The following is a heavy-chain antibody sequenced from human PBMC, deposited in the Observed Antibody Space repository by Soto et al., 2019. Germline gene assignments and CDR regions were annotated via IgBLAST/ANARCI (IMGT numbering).Heavy chain of an antibody. J-gene: IGHJ6*02. D-gene: IGHD6-13*01. V-gene: IGHV5-51*01. CDR3: ASQSGRAGTAPYYYYGMDV. CDR2: IYPGDSDT. Sequence: GESLKISCKCSGYSFTSYWIGWVRQMPGKGLEWMGIIYPGDSDTRYRPSFQGQFTISADKSISTAYLQWSSLKASDTAMYYCASQSGRAGTAPYYYYGMDVWGQGTTVTVSS. CDR1: GYSFTSYW.